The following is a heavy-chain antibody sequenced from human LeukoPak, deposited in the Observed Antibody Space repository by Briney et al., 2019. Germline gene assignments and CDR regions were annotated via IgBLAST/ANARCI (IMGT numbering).Heavy chain of an antibody. Sequence: ASVKVSCKASGYTFTSYGISWVRQAPGQGLEWMGWISAYNANTNYAQQFQGRVTITADESTSTAYLELSSLKSEDTAVYYCAREGRITTPGTIYFYFGLDLWGQGTTVIVSS. CDR3: AREGRITTPGTIYFYFGLDL. J-gene: IGHJ6*02. CDR1: GYTFTSYG. CDR2: ISAYNANT. D-gene: IGHD6-13*01. V-gene: IGHV1-18*01.